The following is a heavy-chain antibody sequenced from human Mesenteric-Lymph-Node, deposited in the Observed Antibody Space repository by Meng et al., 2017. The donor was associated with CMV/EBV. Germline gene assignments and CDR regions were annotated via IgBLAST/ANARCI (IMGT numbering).Heavy chain of an antibody. CDR3: ARDGDYYDSSGYNPFDY. CDR2: LYYSGST. J-gene: IGHJ4*02. D-gene: IGHD3-22*01. V-gene: IGHV4-39*07. CDR1: GGSISSSRYY. Sequence: LQLQQSAPGLVKPSEPLSPTSTASGGSISSSRYYCGWNRQPPGKGLEWIGSLYYSGSTYYNPSLKSRVTISVDTSKNQFSLKLSSVTAADTAVYYCARDGDYYDSSGYNPFDYWGQGTLVTVSS.